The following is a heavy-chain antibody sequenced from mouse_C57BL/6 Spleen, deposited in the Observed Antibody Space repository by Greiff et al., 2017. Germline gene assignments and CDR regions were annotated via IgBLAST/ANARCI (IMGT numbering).Heavy chain of an antibody. CDR1: GFSLTSYA. Sequence: VMLVESGPGLVAPSQSLSITCTVSGFSLTSYAISWVRQPPGKGLEWLGVIWTGGGTNYNSALKSRLSISKDNSKGQVFLKMNSLQTDDTARYYCARGPLYYYGSSFDYWGQGTTLTVSS. J-gene: IGHJ2*01. CDR3: ARGPLYYYGSSFDY. D-gene: IGHD1-1*01. V-gene: IGHV2-9-1*01. CDR2: IWTGGGT.